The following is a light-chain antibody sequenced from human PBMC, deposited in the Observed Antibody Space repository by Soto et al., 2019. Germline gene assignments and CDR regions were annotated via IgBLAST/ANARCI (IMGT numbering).Light chain of an antibody. CDR1: QGISSA. CDR3: QQFNSYPYT. V-gene: IGKV1-13*02. Sequence: AIQLTQSPSSLSASVGDRVTITCRASQGISSALAWYQQKPGKAPKLLIYDASSLESGVPSRFSGSGSETDFPLTISSLQPEDFATYYCQQFNSYPYTFGQGTKLEIK. J-gene: IGKJ2*01. CDR2: DAS.